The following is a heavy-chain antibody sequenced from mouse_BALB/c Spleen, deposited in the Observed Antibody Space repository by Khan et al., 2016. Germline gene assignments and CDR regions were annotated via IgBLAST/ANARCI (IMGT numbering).Heavy chain of an antibody. CDR1: GFNIKDTY. Sequence: VQLKQSGAELVKPGASVKLSCTASGFNIKDTYMHWVKQRPEQGLEWIGRIDPANGNTKYDPKFQGKATITADTSSNTAYLQLSSLTSEDTAVYYCASTIVADCDYWGQGTTLTVSS. CDR2: IDPANGNT. D-gene: IGHD1-1*01. J-gene: IGHJ2*01. CDR3: ASTIVADCDY. V-gene: IGHV14-3*02.